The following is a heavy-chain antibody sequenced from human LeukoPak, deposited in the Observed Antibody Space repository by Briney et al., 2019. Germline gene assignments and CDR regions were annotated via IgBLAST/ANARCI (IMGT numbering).Heavy chain of an antibody. J-gene: IGHJ4*02. Sequence: ASVKVSCKASGYTFTSYGISWVRQAPGQGLEWMGWISAYNGNTNYAQKLQGRVTMTTDTSTSTAYMELRSLRSDDTAVYYCARGLSIRYYYGSGSYLFDYWGQGTLVTVSS. V-gene: IGHV1-18*01. CDR1: GYTFTSYG. CDR2: ISAYNGNT. D-gene: IGHD3-10*01. CDR3: ARGLSIRYYYGSGSYLFDY.